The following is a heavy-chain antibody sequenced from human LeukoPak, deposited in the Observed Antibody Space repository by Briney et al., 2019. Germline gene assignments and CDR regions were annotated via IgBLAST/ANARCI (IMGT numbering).Heavy chain of an antibody. CDR2: IYYSGST. CDR1: GGSISSSSYY. V-gene: IGHV4-39*07. D-gene: IGHD3-10*01. Sequence: SETLSLTCTVSGGSISSSSYYWGWIRQPPGKGLEWIGSIYYSGSTYYNPSLKSRVTISVDTSKNQFSLKLSSVTAADTAVYYCARARTVRGVSPFDYWGQGTLVTVSS. J-gene: IGHJ4*02. CDR3: ARARTVRGVSPFDY.